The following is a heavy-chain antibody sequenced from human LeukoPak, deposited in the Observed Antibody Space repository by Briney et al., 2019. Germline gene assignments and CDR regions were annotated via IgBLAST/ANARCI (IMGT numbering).Heavy chain of an antibody. V-gene: IGHV4-59*01. CDR2: ISYSGST. J-gene: IGHJ4*02. D-gene: IGHD5-12*01. Sequence: SETLSLTCTVSGGSISSYYWSWIRQPPGKGLEWIGYISYSGSTDHNPSLKSRVTISVDTSKNQFSLRLSSVTAADTAVYYCARGGYEARSYYFDYWGQGTLVTVSS. CDR1: GGSISSYY. CDR3: ARGGYEARSYYFDY.